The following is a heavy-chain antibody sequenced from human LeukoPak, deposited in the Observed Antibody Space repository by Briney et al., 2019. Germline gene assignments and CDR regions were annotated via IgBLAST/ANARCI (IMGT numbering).Heavy chain of an antibody. D-gene: IGHD3-3*02. CDR3: TAWISN. J-gene: IGHJ4*02. Sequence: GGSLRLSCAASGFIFSNAWMNWVRQAPGKGLEWVGRIKSKTDGETTDYAEPVKGRFTISRDDSKNTLYLQMNSLKTEDTAEYYCTAWISNWGQGTLVTVSS. CDR2: IKSKTDGETT. V-gene: IGHV3-15*01. CDR1: GFIFSNAW.